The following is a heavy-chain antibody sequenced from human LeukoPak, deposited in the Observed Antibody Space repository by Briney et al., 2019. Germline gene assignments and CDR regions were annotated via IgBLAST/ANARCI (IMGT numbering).Heavy chain of an antibody. J-gene: IGHJ5*02. CDR2: ISYDGSNK. V-gene: IGHV3-30*18. CDR1: GFTFSSYG. CDR3: AKGKYYASGRNWFDP. Sequence: PGRSLRLSCAASGFTFSSYGMHWVRQAPGKGLEWVAVISYDGSNKNYADSVKGRFTISRDNSKNTLFLHMNSLRAEDTAVFYCAKGKYYASGRNWFDPWGPGTQVTVSS. D-gene: IGHD3-10*01.